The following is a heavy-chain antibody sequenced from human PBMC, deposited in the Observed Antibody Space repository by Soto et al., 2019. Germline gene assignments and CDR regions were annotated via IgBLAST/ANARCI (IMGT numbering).Heavy chain of an antibody. CDR1: GFTFSSYA. CDR2: ISYDGSNK. Sequence: LRLSCAASGFTFSSYAMHWVRQAPGKGLEWVAVISYDGSNKYYADSVKGRFTISRDNSKNTLYLQMNSLRAEDTAVYYCARDLSSSDYYGMDVWGQGTTVTVSS. J-gene: IGHJ6*02. CDR3: ARDLSSSDYYGMDV. D-gene: IGHD6-6*01. V-gene: IGHV3-30-3*01.